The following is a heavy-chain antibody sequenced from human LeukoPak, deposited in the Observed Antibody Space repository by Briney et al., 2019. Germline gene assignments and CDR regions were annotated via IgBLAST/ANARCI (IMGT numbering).Heavy chain of an antibody. CDR3: AKTSQYSSGWFDY. CDR2: IYIGGST. Sequence: GGSLRLSCAASGFTVSSNYMSWVRQAPGKGLEWVSVIYIGGSTYYADSVKGRFTISRDNSKNTLYLQMNSLRPEDTAVYYCAKTSQYSSGWFDYWGQGTLVTVSS. CDR1: GFTVSSNY. V-gene: IGHV3-53*01. D-gene: IGHD6-19*01. J-gene: IGHJ4*02.